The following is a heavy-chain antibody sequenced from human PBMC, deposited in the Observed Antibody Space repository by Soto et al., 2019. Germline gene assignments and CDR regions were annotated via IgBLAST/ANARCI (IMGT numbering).Heavy chain of an antibody. V-gene: IGHV1-2*04. CDR2: INPNSGGT. D-gene: IGHD2-15*01. J-gene: IGHJ4*02. CDR3: ARTGRSSDCSGGSCYFLNEYYFDY. Sequence: ASVKVSCKASGYTFTGYYMHWVRQAPGQGLEWMGWINPNSGGTNNAQKFQGWVTLTRDTSISTAYLGLGRLRSDDTAVYYCARTGRSSDCSGGSCYFLNEYYFDYWGQGTLVTVSS. CDR1: GYTFTGYY.